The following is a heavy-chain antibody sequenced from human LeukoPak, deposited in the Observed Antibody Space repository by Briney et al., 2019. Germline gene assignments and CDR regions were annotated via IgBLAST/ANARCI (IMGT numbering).Heavy chain of an antibody. J-gene: IGHJ5*02. CDR3: TREVERGGSCWGGES. CDR2: ITSKAYGGTS. D-gene: IGHD2-15*01. CDR1: GFNFEDYA. Sequence: GRSLRLSCATSGFNFEDYAMNWVRQAPGKGLEWVGLITSKAYGGTSELAASVKGRFSISRDESKPIAYLQMNSLKTEDTGVYYCTREVERGGSCWGGESWGQGTLVTVSS. V-gene: IGHV3-49*04.